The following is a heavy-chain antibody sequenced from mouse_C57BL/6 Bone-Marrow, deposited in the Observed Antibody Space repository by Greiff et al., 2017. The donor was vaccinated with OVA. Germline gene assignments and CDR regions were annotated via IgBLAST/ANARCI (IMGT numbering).Heavy chain of an antibody. CDR2: INPYNGGT. CDR1: GYTFTDYY. J-gene: IGHJ4*01. V-gene: IGHV1-19*01. Sequence: VQLQQSGPVLVKPGASVKMSCKASGYTFTDYYMNWVKQSHGKSLEWIGVINPYNGGTSYNQKFKGKATLTVDKSSSTAYMELNSLTSEDSAVYYCARCVSYAMDYWGQGTSVTVSS. CDR3: ARCVSYAMDY.